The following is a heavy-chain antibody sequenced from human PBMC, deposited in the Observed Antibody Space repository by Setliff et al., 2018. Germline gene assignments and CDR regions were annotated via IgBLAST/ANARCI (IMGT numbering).Heavy chain of an antibody. CDR1: GGTFSSYA. Sequence: SVKVSCKASGGTFSSYAISWVRQAPGQGLEWMGGIIPIFGTANYAQKFQGRVTITTDESTSTAYMELSSLRSEDTAVYYCARDMEGTAQHYYYGMDVWGQGTTVTVSS. V-gene: IGHV1-69*05. J-gene: IGHJ6*02. CDR2: IIPIFGTA. CDR3: ARDMEGTAQHYYYGMDV. D-gene: IGHD5-18*01.